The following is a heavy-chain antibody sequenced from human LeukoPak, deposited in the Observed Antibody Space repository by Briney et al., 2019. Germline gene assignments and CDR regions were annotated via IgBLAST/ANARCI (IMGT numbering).Heavy chain of an antibody. J-gene: IGHJ4*02. CDR1: GFTFSSYG. V-gene: IGHV3-23*01. D-gene: IGHD6-13*01. CDR2: ISASGGST. Sequence: GGSLRLSCAASGFTFSSYGMSWVRQAPGTGLKWVSDISASGGSTYYADSVKGRFTISRDNSKKTLHLQMNSLRAEDTAIYYCAKASSAGDSSSWNYWGQGILVTVSS. CDR3: AKASSAGDSSSWNY.